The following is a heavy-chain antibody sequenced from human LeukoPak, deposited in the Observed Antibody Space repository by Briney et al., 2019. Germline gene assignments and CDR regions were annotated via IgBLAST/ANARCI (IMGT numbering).Heavy chain of an antibody. J-gene: IGHJ4*02. CDR1: GFIFNNYA. CDR2: ISWNSGSI. D-gene: IGHD3-10*01. CDR3: AATRVCGGVLLRPNCLYFED. V-gene: IGHV3-9*01. Sequence: GRSLRLSCAGSGFIFNNYAMHWVRQPPGKGLEWVSGISWNSGSIDYADSVKGRFTISRDNAKNTLYLQMNSLRAEDTAIYYCAATRVCGGVLLRPNCLYFEDWGQGTLVTVSS.